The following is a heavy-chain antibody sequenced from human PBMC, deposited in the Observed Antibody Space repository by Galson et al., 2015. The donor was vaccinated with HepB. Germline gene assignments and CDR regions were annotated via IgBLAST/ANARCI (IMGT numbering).Heavy chain of an antibody. V-gene: IGHV3-48*02. Sequence: SLRLSCAASGFTFSTYNMNWVRQAPGKGLEWVSYISSGSTTIYYVDSVKGRFTISRDDAKNSLYLQMNSLRDEDTAVYYCARGDYVFDIWGQGTMVTVSS. J-gene: IGHJ3*02. CDR1: GFTFSTYN. CDR2: ISSGSTTI. CDR3: ARGDYVFDI. D-gene: IGHD3/OR15-3a*01.